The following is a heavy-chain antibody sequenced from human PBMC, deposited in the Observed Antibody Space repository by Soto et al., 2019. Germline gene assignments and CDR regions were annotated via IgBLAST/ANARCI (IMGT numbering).Heavy chain of an antibody. J-gene: IGHJ4*02. D-gene: IGHD1-26*01. CDR1: GFTFSSYA. V-gene: IGHV3-23*01. CDR2: ISGSGDST. Sequence: EVPLLESGGGLVQPGGSLRLSCAASGFTFSSYAMRWVRQAPVKGLEWVSAISGSGDSTYYADSVKGRFTISRDNSQNTLYLQMNSLRAEDTAVYYCASRGSGSYYDYWGQGTLVTVSS. CDR3: ASRGSGSYYDY.